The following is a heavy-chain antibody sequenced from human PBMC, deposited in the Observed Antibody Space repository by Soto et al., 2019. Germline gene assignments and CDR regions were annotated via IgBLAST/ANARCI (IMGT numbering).Heavy chain of an antibody. V-gene: IGHV1-69*13. CDR2: IIPIFGTA. CDR3: ARADVKVVPAARDYGDAFDI. Sequence: ASVKVSCKASGGTFSSYAISWVRQAPGQGLEWMGGIIPIFGTANYAQKFQGRVTITADESTSTAYMELSSLRSEDTAVYYCARADVKVVPAARDYGDAFDIWGQGTMVTVSS. CDR1: GGTFSSYA. D-gene: IGHD2-2*01. J-gene: IGHJ3*02.